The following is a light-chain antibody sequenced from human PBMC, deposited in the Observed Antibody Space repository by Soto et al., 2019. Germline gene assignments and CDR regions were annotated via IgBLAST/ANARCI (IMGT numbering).Light chain of an antibody. CDR2: DAS. Sequence: EILLTQSPAHLSLSPGESATLSCRASETIYRYLGWYQQKPGQAPSLLISDASCRATGVPDRFNGSGSVTDFTLTISSLEPEDFAVYYCQQRSNWPPLTFGQGTKVDIK. J-gene: IGKJ1*01. V-gene: IGKV3-11*01. CDR3: QQRSNWPPLT. CDR1: ETIYRY.